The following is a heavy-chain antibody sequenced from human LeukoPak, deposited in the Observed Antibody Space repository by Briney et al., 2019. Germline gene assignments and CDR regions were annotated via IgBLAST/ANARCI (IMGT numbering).Heavy chain of an antibody. CDR1: GGSISSSSYY. V-gene: IGHV4-39*01. Sequence: SETLSLTCTVSGGSISSSSYYWGWIRQPPGKGLEWIGSIYYTRSTYYNPSLKSRVTISVDTSKNQFSLKLTSVTAADTAVYYCARGVTMIVVVIHDWYFDLWGRDTLVTVSS. CDR3: ARGVTMIVVVIHDWYFDL. CDR2: IYYTRST. D-gene: IGHD3-22*01. J-gene: IGHJ2*01.